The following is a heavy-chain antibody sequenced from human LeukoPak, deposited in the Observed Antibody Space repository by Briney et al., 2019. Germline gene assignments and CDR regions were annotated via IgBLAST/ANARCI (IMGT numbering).Heavy chain of an antibody. CDR1: GYTFSNYA. V-gene: IGHV1-69*13. D-gene: IGHD3-3*01. Sequence: SVKVPCKASGYTFSNYAINWVRQAPGQGLEWMGGIIPIFGTANYAQKFQGRVTITADESTSTAYMELSSLRSEDTAVYYCAREFLEWLSWFDPWGQGTLVTVSS. J-gene: IGHJ5*02. CDR2: IIPIFGTA. CDR3: AREFLEWLSWFDP.